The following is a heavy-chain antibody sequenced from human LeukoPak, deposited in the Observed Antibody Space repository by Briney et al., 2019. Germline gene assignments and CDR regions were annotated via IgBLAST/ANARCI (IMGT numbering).Heavy chain of an antibody. V-gene: IGHV4-39*01. CDR1: SGSISSTSYY. CDR2: ISYNGST. D-gene: IGHD5-18*01. J-gene: IGHJ4*02. CDR3: ARLGIQLWYHFDY. Sequence: PSETLPLTCTVSSGSISSTSYYWGWIRQPPGKGLEWIGTISYNGSTYYNLSLKSRVTSSVDTSKNQFSLKLSSVTAADTAVYYCARLGIQLWYHFDYWGRGTLVTVSS.